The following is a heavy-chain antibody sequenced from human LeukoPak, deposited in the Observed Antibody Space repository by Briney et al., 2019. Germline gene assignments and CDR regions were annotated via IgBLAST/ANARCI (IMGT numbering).Heavy chain of an antibody. D-gene: IGHD1-26*01. CDR2: ISSSSSYI. Sequence: GGSLRLSCAASGXTFDSYTMNWVRQTPGKGLEWVSSISSSSSYIYYSDSVKGRFTISRDNAKNPLSLQMNSLKAEDTAVYYCARDFIVGAPTLGFDLWGQGAMVTVSS. V-gene: IGHV3-21*01. J-gene: IGHJ3*01. CDR3: ARDFIVGAPTLGFDL. CDR1: GXTFDSYT.